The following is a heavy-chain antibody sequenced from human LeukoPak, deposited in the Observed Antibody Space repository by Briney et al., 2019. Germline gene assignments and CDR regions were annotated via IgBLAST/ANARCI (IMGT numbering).Heavy chain of an antibody. Sequence: GGSLRLSCAASGFTFSDSGMHWVRQAPGKGLEWVGFIRGDGSRKYYGDSVKGRFTIARDNSKNTLYLLMETLRANDSAVYYCTKDRKYDFWSGYDYWGQGTLVTVSS. J-gene: IGHJ4*02. V-gene: IGHV3-30*02. CDR2: IRGDGSRK. CDR3: TKDRKYDFWSGYDY. D-gene: IGHD3-3*01. CDR1: GFTFSDSG.